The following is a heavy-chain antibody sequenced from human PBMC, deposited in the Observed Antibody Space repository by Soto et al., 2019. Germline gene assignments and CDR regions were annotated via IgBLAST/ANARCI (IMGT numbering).Heavy chain of an antibody. D-gene: IGHD3-10*01. Sequence: QITLKEYGPTLVNPTQTLTLTCTFSGFSLTRGVAVGWVRQPPGTALEWLSLISCEDDKRYSPSLMNRLTIIKDTSKNQVVLIVTTLSPADTATYYCVRDSYGSGYGMDVWGQGTTVTVSS. CDR2: ISCEDDK. CDR1: GFSLTRGVA. V-gene: IGHV2-5*02. J-gene: IGHJ6*02. CDR3: VRDSYGSGYGMDV.